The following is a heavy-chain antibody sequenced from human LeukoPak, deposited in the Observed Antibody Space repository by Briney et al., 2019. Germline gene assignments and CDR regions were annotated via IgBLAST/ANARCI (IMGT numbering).Heavy chain of an antibody. CDR3: ARGNPRSLLPYCFDY. J-gene: IGHJ4*02. D-gene: IGHD3-3*01. CDR1: GGTFSSYA. CDR2: IIPIFATA. Sequence: SVKVSCKASGGTFSSYAISWVRQAPGQGLEWMGGIIPIFATANYAQKFQGRVTITADESTSTAFMELSSLRSEDTAVYYCARGNPRSLLPYCFDYWGQGTLVTVSS. V-gene: IGHV1-69*13.